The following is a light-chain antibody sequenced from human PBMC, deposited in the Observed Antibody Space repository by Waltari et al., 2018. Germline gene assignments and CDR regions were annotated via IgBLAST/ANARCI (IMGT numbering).Light chain of an antibody. Sequence: DIMMTQSPDSLAVSLGERATIKCKSSQNLLYSGNNKNYLAWFQQKPRQPPRLLIYWAATREPGVPDRFSGSGSGTDFTLTISTLQAEDVAVYYCQQYYSTPLTFGGGTTVEIK. J-gene: IGKJ4*01. CDR1: QNLLYSGNNKNY. CDR3: QQYYSTPLT. V-gene: IGKV4-1*01. CDR2: WAA.